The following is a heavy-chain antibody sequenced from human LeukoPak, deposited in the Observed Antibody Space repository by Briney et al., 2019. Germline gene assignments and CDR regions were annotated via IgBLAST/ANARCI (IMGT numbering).Heavy chain of an antibody. Sequence: GGSLRLSCAASGFTFSNYAMSWVRQAPAGGLEWVSSLRGDGETFYADSVKGRFTLSRDDSRNTLYLQMNSLRDDDTAVYYCAIMHGYYDGSGYWVQWGQGTLVTVSS. CDR2: LRGDGET. J-gene: IGHJ4*02. CDR1: GFTFSNYA. D-gene: IGHD3-22*01. V-gene: IGHV3-23*01. CDR3: AIMHGYYDGSGYWVQ.